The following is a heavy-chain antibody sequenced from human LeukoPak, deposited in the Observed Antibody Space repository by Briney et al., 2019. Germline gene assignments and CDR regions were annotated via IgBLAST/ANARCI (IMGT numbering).Heavy chain of an antibody. CDR1: GFTFSSYG. D-gene: IGHD5-18*01. CDR2: IWYDGSNK. J-gene: IGHJ4*02. Sequence: GGSLRLSCAASGFTFSSYGMHWVRQAPGKGLEWVAVIWYDGSNKYYADSVKGRFTISRDNSKKTLYLQMNSLRAEDTAVYYCARDLGTYSYGFDYWGQGTLVTVSS. V-gene: IGHV3-33*01. CDR3: ARDLGTYSYGFDY.